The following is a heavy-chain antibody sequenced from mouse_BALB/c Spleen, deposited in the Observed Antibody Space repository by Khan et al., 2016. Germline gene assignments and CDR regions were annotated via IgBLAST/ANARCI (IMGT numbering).Heavy chain of an antibody. J-gene: IGHJ2*01. CDR1: GYSFTSYT. CDR3: ARYSTTAVAPLDY. CDR2: INPSSSYT. Sequence: QVQLQQSGAELARPGASVKMSCKASGYSFTSYTMHWVKQRPGQGLEWLGFINPSSSYTNYNQNFKDKATLTADKSSSTAYMQLSSLTSEDSAVYCVARYSTTAVAPLDYGGKGTTLPVSS. V-gene: IGHV1-4*01. D-gene: IGHD1-1*01.